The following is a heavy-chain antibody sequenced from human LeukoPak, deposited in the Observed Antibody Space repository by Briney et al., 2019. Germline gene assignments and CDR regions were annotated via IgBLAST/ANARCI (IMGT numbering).Heavy chain of an antibody. J-gene: IGHJ4*02. CDR2: IYYSGST. D-gene: IGHD6-25*01. CDR1: GGSISSYY. Sequence: PSETLSLTCTVSGGSISSYYWSWIRQPPGKGLEWIGYIYYSGSTNYNPSLKSRVTISVDTSKSQFSLKLSSVTAADTAVYYCARDRGYGADYWGQGPLVTVSS. V-gene: IGHV4-59*01. CDR3: ARDRGYGADY.